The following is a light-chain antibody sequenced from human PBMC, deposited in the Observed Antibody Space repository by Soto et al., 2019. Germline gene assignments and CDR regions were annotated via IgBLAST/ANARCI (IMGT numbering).Light chain of an antibody. V-gene: IGKV3-15*01. Sequence: EIVMTQSPVALSVSPGERAALSCRASQSVGRNFAWYQQRPGQAPRVPIYGTSTRASGVPARFSGSGSGTVIPLTISSLQSEDFAVYYCQQYNSWPYTFGQGTRLEIK. J-gene: IGKJ2*01. CDR3: QQYNSWPYT. CDR1: QSVGRN. CDR2: GTS.